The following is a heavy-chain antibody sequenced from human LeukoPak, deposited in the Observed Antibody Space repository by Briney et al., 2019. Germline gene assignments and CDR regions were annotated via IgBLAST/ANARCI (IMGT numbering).Heavy chain of an antibody. CDR1: GFTFSSYG. D-gene: IGHD2-15*01. CDR2: ISYDGSNK. V-gene: IGHV3-30*03. J-gene: IGHJ6*02. CDR3: ARNQDSATLHMDV. Sequence: GGSLRLSCAASGFTFSSYGMRWVRQAPGKGLEWVAVISYDGSNKYYADSVKGRFTISRDNSKNTLYLQMNSLRAEDTAVCYCARNQDSATLHMDVWGQGTTVTVSS.